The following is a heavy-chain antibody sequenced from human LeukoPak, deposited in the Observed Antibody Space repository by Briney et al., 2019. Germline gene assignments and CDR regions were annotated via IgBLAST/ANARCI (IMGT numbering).Heavy chain of an antibody. CDR3: AKGAVRFAAFDY. Sequence: PGGSLRLSCAASGFTFSSYGMHWVRQAPGKGLEWVAVIWYDGSNKYYADSVKGRFTISRDNSKNTLYLQMDSLRAEDTAVYYCAKGAVRFAAFDYWGQGTLVTVSS. CDR1: GFTFSSYG. CDR2: IWYDGSNK. D-gene: IGHD6-25*01. V-gene: IGHV3-33*06. J-gene: IGHJ4*02.